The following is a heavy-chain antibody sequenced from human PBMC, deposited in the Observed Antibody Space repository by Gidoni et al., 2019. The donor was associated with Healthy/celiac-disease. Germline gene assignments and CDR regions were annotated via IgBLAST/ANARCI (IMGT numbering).Heavy chain of an antibody. CDR3: AREMASANYYDSRGGFDY. V-gene: IGHV3-11*01. D-gene: IGHD3-22*01. Sequence: QVQLVESGGGLVKPGGSLRLSCAASGFTFSDYYMSWIRQAPGKGLEWVSYISSSGSTIYYADSVKGRFTISRDNAKNSLYLQMNSLRAEDTAVYYCAREMASANYYDSRGGFDYWGQGTLVTVSS. J-gene: IGHJ4*02. CDR1: GFTFSDYY. CDR2: ISSSGSTI.